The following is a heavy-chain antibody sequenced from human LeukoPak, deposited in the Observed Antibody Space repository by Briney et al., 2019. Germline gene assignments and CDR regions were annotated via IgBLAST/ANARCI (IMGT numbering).Heavy chain of an antibody. V-gene: IGHV1-69*13. D-gene: IGHD4-17*01. CDR2: IIPIFGTA. CDR3: ARVGDYYGAHNWFDP. J-gene: IGHJ5*02. Sequence: SVTVSCKASGGTFSSYAISWVRQAPGQGLEWMGGIIPIFGTANYAQKFQGRVTITADESTSTAYMELSSLRSEDTAVYYCARVGDYYGAHNWFDPWGQGTLVTVSS. CDR1: GGTFSSYA.